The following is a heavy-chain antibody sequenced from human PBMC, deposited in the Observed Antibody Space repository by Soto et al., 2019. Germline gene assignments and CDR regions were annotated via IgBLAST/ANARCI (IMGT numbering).Heavy chain of an antibody. CDR1: GYSFTSYW. Sequence: PGESLKISCKGSGYSFTSYWIAWVRQMPGKGLEWMGIIYPADSDTRYSPSFQGQVTISADKSISTAYLQWSSLQASDTAMYYCATVATRRYSHYMEVGGTGTTVTVSS. D-gene: IGHD4-17*01. V-gene: IGHV5-51*01. J-gene: IGHJ6*03. CDR3: ATVATRRYSHYMEV. CDR2: IYPADSDT.